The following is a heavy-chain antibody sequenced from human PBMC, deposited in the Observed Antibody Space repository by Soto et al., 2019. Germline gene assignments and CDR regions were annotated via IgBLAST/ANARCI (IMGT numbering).Heavy chain of an antibody. D-gene: IGHD1-1*01. CDR2: ISAHNGNT. J-gene: IGHJ4*02. CDR1: GYTFTSYG. CDR3: ARGRYGDY. V-gene: IGHV1-18*01. Sequence: QVHLVQSGAEVKKPGASVKVSCKGSGYTFTSYGITWVRQAPGQVLEWMGWISAHNGNTDYAQKRQGRVTVTRDTSTSTAYMELRSLRSDDTAVYYCARGRYGDYWGQGALVTVSS.